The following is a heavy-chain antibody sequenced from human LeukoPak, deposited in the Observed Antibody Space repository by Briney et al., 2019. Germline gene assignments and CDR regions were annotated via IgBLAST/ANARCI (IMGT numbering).Heavy chain of an antibody. V-gene: IGHV4-59*01. CDR2: IYSSGTT. Sequence: KPSETLSLTCTVSDGSINGYYWSWIRQPPGKRLEWIAFIYSSGTTNYNPSFMSRVTLTVDTSKNQFSLNLKSVTAADTAIYYCARWGYYQSGYFVVEYWGQGTLVTVS. J-gene: IGHJ4*02. CDR1: DGSINGYY. CDR3: ARWGYYQSGYFVVEY. D-gene: IGHD3-22*01.